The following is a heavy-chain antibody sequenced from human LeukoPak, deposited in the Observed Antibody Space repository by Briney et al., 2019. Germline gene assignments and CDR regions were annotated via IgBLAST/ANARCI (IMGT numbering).Heavy chain of an antibody. Sequence: PSETLSLTCTVSGGSISSYYWSWIRQPPGKGLEWIGYIYYSGSTNYNPSLKSRVTISVDTSKNQFSLKLSSVTAADTAVYYCARHLGSSGWYLAFDIWGQGTMVTVSS. D-gene: IGHD6-19*01. V-gene: IGHV4-59*08. CDR1: GGSISSYY. CDR3: ARHLGSSGWYLAFDI. CDR2: IYYSGST. J-gene: IGHJ3*02.